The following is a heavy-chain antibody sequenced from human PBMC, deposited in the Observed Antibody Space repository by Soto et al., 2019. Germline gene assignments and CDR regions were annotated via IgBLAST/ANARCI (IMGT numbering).Heavy chain of an antibody. CDR3: ARGVHYDSSGYYYFY. CDR2: IIPLFGTA. V-gene: IGHV1-69*01. D-gene: IGHD3-22*01. Sequence: QVQLVQSGAEVKKPGSSVKVSCKASGGTFSTYAIDWVRQAPGQWLEWMGGIIPLFGTAKYAQNFHGRITITADESTNTAYMERRSLRSEDTAVYYCARGVHYDSSGYYYFYWGQGTLVTVSS. CDR1: GGTFSTYA. J-gene: IGHJ4*02.